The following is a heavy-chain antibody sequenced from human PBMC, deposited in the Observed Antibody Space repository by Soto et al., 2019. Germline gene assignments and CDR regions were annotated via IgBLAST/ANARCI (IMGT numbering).Heavy chain of an antibody. V-gene: IGHV3-23*01. CDR1: GFTFSSYG. Sequence: GGSLRLSCAASGFTFSSYGMSWVRQAPGKGLEWVSSISGGGASTNYADSVKGRFTISRDNSKSTLYLQMNSLRAEDTAVYYCAKDGSPTVITSSSYWGQGTLVTVSS. D-gene: IGHD4-17*01. CDR3: AKDGSPTVITSSSY. J-gene: IGHJ4*02. CDR2: ISGGGAST.